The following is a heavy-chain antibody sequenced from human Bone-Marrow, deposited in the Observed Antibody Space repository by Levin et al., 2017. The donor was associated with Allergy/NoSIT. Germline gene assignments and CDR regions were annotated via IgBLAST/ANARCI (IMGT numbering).Heavy chain of an antibody. J-gene: IGHJ4*02. D-gene: IGHD4-11*01. CDR2: ISESGDTT. Sequence: LSGGSLRLSCAASGFRFSDYAMNWVRQAPGKGLEWVSSISESGDTTDYADFVKGRFTISRDNSKNTLFLQVNSLRADDTAVYYCAKQYLVGGWGQGTLVTVSS. CDR1: GFRFSDYA. V-gene: IGHV3-23*01. CDR3: AKQYLVGG.